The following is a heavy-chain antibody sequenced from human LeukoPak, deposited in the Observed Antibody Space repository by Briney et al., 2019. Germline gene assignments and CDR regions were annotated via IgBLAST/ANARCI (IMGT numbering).Heavy chain of an antibody. V-gene: IGHV1-69*05. CDR2: IIPIFGTA. Sequence: SVKVSCKASGGTFSSYAISWVRQAPGQGLEWMGRIIPIFGTANYAQKFQGRVTITTDESTSTAYMELSSLRSEDTAVYYCAGAGLITMVRGVMVSDAFDIWGQGTMVTVSS. CDR3: AGAGLITMVRGVMVSDAFDI. CDR1: GGTFSSYA. J-gene: IGHJ3*02. D-gene: IGHD3-10*01.